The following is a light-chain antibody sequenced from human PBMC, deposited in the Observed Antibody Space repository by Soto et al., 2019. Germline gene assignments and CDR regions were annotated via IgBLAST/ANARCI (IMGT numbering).Light chain of an antibody. J-gene: IGKJ2*01. Sequence: EIVMTQSPATLSVSPGERATLSCRASQSVSSNLAWYQQKPGQAPRLLIYGSSTRATGIPARFSGSGSGTEFTRTNSSLQSEGFEVYYCRQYNNWRTFGQGTKLEIK. CDR2: GSS. CDR3: RQYNNWRT. CDR1: QSVSSN. V-gene: IGKV3-15*01.